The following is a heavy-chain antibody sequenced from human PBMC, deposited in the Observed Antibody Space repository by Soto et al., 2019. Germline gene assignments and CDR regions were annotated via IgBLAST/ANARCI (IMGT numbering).Heavy chain of an antibody. J-gene: IGHJ4*02. V-gene: IGHV3-21*01. CDR1: GFTFSTYS. CDR3: ARGRSINTNMDY. D-gene: IGHD2-2*01. CDR2: ISSSRGYI. Sequence: EVQLVESGGGLVKPGGSLRLSCAASGFTFSTYSMNWVRQAPGKGLEWVASISSSRGYICYADSVKGRFTISRDNAKNSLFLQMDSRRAEDTAVYYCARGRSINTNMDYWGQGTLVTVSS.